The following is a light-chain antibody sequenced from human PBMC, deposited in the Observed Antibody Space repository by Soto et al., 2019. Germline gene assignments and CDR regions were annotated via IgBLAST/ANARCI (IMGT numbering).Light chain of an antibody. CDR3: QSYDSSLSGPV. V-gene: IGLV1-40*01. CDR2: GNS. CDR1: SSNIGAGYD. J-gene: IGLJ1*01. Sequence: QSVLTQPPSVSGAPGQRVTISCTGSSSNIGAGYDVHWYQQLPGTAPKLLIYGNSNRPSGVPDRFSGSKSGTSASLAITGLQAEDEADYYCQSYDSSLSGPVFGTGTKLT.